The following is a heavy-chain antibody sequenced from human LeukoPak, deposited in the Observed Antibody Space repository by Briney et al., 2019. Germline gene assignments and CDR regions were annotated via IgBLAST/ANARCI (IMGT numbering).Heavy chain of an antibody. CDR1: GSTFSSYW. D-gene: IGHD2-2*01. CDR2: INSDGTRT. CDR3: ARVGCTSTSCYGLFEY. V-gene: IGHV3-74*01. J-gene: IGHJ4*02. Sequence: PGGSLRLSCAASGSTFSSYWMHWVRQAPGKGLVWVSHINSDGTRTNYADSVKGRCTISRDNAKNTLYLQMNSLRAEDTAVYYCARVGCTSTSCYGLFEYWGQGTLVTVSS.